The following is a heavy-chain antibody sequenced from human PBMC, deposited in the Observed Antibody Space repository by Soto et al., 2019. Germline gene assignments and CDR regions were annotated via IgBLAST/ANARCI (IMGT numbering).Heavy chain of an antibody. J-gene: IGHJ6*02. CDR3: ARMGPWAAAGIENDYYGMDV. V-gene: IGHV4-34*01. CDR2: INHSGST. D-gene: IGHD6-13*01. Sequence: PLETLSLTCAVYGGSCIGYYWSWIRQPPGKGLEWIGEINHSGSTNYNPSLKSRVTISVDTSKNQFSLKLSSVTAADTAVYYCARMGPWAAAGIENDYYGMDVWGQGTTVTVSS. CDR1: GGSCIGYY.